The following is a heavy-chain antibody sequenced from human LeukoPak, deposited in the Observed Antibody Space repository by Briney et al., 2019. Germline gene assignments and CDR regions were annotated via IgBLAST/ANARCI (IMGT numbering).Heavy chain of an antibody. J-gene: IGHJ6*02. Sequence: GSLRLSYAASGFTFNSYAMSWVRQAPGKGLEWVSAISGSGGSTYYADSVKGRFTISRDNSKNTLYLQMNSLRAEDTAVYYCAKADPEAYYYYYGMDVWGQGTTVTVSS. V-gene: IGHV3-23*01. CDR1: GFTFNSYA. CDR2: ISGSGGST. CDR3: AKADPEAYYYYYGMDV.